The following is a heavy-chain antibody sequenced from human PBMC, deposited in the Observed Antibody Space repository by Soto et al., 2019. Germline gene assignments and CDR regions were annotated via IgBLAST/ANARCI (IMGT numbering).Heavy chain of an antibody. J-gene: IGHJ3*02. CDR2: INHSGST. D-gene: IGHD6-13*01. CDR1: GGSFSGYY. V-gene: IGHV4-34*01. CDR3: AREVIGAAAGPGAFDI. Sequence: PSETLSLTXNVYGGSFSGYYWSWIRQPPGKGLEWIGEINHSGSTNYNPSLKSRVTISVDTSKNQFSLKLSSVTAADTAVYYCAREVIGAAAGPGAFDIWGQGTMVTVSS.